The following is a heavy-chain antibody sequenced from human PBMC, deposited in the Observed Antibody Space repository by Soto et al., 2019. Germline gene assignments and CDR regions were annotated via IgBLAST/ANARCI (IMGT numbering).Heavy chain of an antibody. Sequence: EVQLVESGGGLIQPGGSLRLSCAASGFTVSSNYMSWVRQAPGKGLEWVSVIYSGGSTYNADSVKGRFTISRDNSKNTLYLHMTSLRADDTAVYYCARPLRDGYPAFGGFDPWGQGTLVTVSS. V-gene: IGHV3-53*01. CDR2: IYSGGST. CDR3: ARPLRDGYPAFGGFDP. D-gene: IGHD3-10*01. CDR1: GFTVSSNY. J-gene: IGHJ5*02.